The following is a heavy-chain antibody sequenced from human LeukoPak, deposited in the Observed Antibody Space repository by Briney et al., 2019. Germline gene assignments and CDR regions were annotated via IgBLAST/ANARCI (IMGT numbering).Heavy chain of an antibody. D-gene: IGHD3-22*01. Sequence: VASVKVSCKASGYTFTGYYTHWVRQAPGQGLEWMGWINPNSGGTNYAQKFQGRVTMTRDTSISTAYMELSRLRSDDTAVYYCARATYYYDSSGYGMDVWGQGTTVTVSS. V-gene: IGHV1-2*02. CDR2: INPNSGGT. CDR1: GYTFTGYY. CDR3: ARATYYYDSSGYGMDV. J-gene: IGHJ6*02.